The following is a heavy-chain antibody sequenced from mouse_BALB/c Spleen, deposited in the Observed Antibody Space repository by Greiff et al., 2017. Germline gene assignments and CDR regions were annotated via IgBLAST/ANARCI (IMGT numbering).Heavy chain of an antibody. CDR2: IYPGNVNT. CDR1: GYTFSSYY. Sequence: QVQLQQSGPELVKPGASVRISCKASGYTFSSYYIHWVKQRPGQGLEWIGWIYPGNVNTKYNEKFKGKATLTADKSSSTAYMQLSSPTSEDSAVYYCARGTGAWFAYWGQGTLVTVSA. V-gene: IGHV1S56*01. D-gene: IGHD4-1*01. CDR3: ARGTGAWFAY. J-gene: IGHJ3*01.